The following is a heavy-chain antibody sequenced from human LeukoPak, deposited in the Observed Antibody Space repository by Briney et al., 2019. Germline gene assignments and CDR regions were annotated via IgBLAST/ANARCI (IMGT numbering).Heavy chain of an antibody. V-gene: IGHV4-59*01. D-gene: IGHD3-10*01. CDR3: ARGGYYGSGNDFRFDS. CDR2: IHYTGST. J-gene: IGHJ5*01. Sequence: SETLSLTCTVSGGSINNYYWSWIRQPPGKGLECIGYIHYTGSTNYNPSLKSRVTISVDTSKNQFSLKLSSVTAADTAIYYCARGGYYGSGNDFRFDSWGQGTLVTVSS. CDR1: GGSINNYY.